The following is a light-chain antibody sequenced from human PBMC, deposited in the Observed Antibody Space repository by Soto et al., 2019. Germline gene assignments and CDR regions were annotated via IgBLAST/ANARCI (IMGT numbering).Light chain of an antibody. J-gene: IGLJ2*01. V-gene: IGLV1-47*01. CDR3: AARDDSLSGPV. CDR2: RNN. Sequence: QSVLTQPPSASETPGQRVTISYSGGSSNIGSNFVSWYQQLPGTAPKLLIYRNNQRPSAVPDRVSGSQSGTSASLAISGLRSEDEADYFCAARDDSLSGPVFGGGTKLTVL. CDR1: SSNIGSNF.